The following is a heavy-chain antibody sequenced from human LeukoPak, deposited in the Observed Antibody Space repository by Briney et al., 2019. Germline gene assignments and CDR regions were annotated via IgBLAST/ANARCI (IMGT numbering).Heavy chain of an antibody. CDR3: ARDLGSSPLLLPQIGNFDY. J-gene: IGHJ4*02. V-gene: IGHV1-18*01. Sequence: GASVKVSCKASGYTFTSYGISWVRQAPGQGLEWMGWISAYNGNTNYAQNLQGRVTMTTDTSTSTAYMELRSPRSDDTAVYYCARDLGSSPLLLPQIGNFDYWGQGTLVTVSS. CDR2: ISAYNGNT. D-gene: IGHD2/OR15-2a*01. CDR1: GYTFTSYG.